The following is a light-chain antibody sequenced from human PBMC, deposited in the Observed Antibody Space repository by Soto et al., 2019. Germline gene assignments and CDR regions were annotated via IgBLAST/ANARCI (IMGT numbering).Light chain of an antibody. CDR2: KAS. Sequence: DIQMTQSPSTLSASVGDRVTITCRASQTIDSWLAWYQQRPGKPPNLLIYKASTLASGVPSRFSGSGSGTEFTLTISSLQAEDFATYYCQQTRRYPSTFGGGTKV. CDR1: QTIDSW. CDR3: QQTRRYPST. J-gene: IGKJ4*01. V-gene: IGKV1-5*03.